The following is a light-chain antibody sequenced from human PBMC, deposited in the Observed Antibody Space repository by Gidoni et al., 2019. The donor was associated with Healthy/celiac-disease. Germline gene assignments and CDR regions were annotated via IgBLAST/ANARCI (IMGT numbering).Light chain of an antibody. Sequence: IVFTQSPATLSLSPGESATLSCRASQSVSSYLAWYQQKTGQAPRLLIYDASNRATGIPARFSGSGSGTDFTLTISSLEHEDFAVYYCQQRGNWPLFGGGTKVEIK. V-gene: IGKV3-11*01. CDR1: QSVSSY. J-gene: IGKJ4*02. CDR3: QQRGNWPL. CDR2: DAS.